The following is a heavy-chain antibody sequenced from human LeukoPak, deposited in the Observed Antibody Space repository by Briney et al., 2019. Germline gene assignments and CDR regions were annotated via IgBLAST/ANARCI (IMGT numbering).Heavy chain of an antibody. D-gene: IGHD6-13*01. V-gene: IGHV4-4*07. CDR2: IYTSGST. CDR1: GGSISSYY. CDR3: ARVLSTAAAHYFDY. Sequence: SETLSLTCTVSGGSISSYYWSWIRQPAGKGLEWIGRIYTSGSTNYNPSLKSRVTMSVDTSKNQFSLKLSSVTAADTAVYYCARVLSTAAAHYFDYWGQGTLVTVSS. J-gene: IGHJ4*02.